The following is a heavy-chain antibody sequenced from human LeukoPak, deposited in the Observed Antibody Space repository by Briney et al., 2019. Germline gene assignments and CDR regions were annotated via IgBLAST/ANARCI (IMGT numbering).Heavy chain of an antibody. D-gene: IGHD5-12*01. CDR2: IKQDGSEK. CDR1: GFTFSSYW. CDR3: ARDRLGGSTYNWFDP. V-gene: IGHV3-7*01. J-gene: IGHJ5*02. Sequence: GGSLRLSCAASGFTFSSYWMSWVRQAPGKGLEWVANIKQDGSEKYHVDSVKGRFTISRDNAKNSLYLQMNSLRAEDTAVYYCARDRLGGSTYNWFDPWGQGTLATVSS.